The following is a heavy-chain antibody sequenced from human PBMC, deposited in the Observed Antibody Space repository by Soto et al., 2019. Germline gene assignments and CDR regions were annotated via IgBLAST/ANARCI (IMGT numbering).Heavy chain of an antibody. V-gene: IGHV4-59*01. CDR3: AREVGVVVPADSGFDY. D-gene: IGHD2-2*01. CDR2: IYYSGST. CDR1: GGSISSYY. J-gene: IGHJ4*02. Sequence: SETLSLTCTVSGGSISSYYWSWIRQPPGKGLEWIGYIYYSGSTNYNPSLKSRVTISVDTSKNQFSLKLSSVTAADTAVYYCAREVGVVVPADSGFDYWGQGTLVTVSS.